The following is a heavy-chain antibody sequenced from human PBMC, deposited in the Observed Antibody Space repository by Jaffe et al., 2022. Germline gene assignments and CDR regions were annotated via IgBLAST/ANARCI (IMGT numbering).Heavy chain of an antibody. CDR1: GFTFSSYW. V-gene: IGHV3-7*01. J-gene: IGHJ4*02. D-gene: IGHD3-3*01. CDR2: IKQDGSEK. CDR3: ANTNYDFWSGYSYYFDY. Sequence: EVQLVESGGGLVQPGGSLRLSCAASGFTFSSYWMSWVRQAPGKGLEWVANIKQDGSEKYYVDSVKGRFTISRDNAKNSLYLQMNSLRAEDTAVYYCANTNYDFWSGYSYYFDYWGQGTLVTVSS.